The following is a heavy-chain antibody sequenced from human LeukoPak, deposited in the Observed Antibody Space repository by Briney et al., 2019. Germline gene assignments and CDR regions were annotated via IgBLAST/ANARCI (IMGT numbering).Heavy chain of an antibody. CDR2: FDREDGET. CDR3: ATVGYSYGAFDY. V-gene: IGHV1-24*01. J-gene: IGHJ4*02. Sequence: ALAKVSCKVSGYTLTEISLHWVRQAPGKGLEWMGGFDREDGETMYAQKFQGRVTMTEDTSTDTAFMELSSLRSEDTAVYYCATVGYSYGAFDYWGQGTLVIVSS. CDR1: GYTLTEIS. D-gene: IGHD5-18*01.